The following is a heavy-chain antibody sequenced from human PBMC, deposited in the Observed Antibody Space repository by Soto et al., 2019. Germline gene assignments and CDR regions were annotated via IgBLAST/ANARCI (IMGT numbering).Heavy chain of an antibody. Sequence: EVQVLESGGDLVQPGGSLRLTCSVSGFTFSTSSMNWVRQAPGKALEGVSSISGSGDITYYADSVKGRFTTSRDNSKSTVYLQMNSLRVEDTAVYHCAKGWDTSIADAFDSWGQGTMVTVSS. CDR3: AKGWDTSIADAFDS. CDR2: ISGSGDIT. V-gene: IGHV3-23*01. J-gene: IGHJ3*02. CDR1: GFTFSTSS. D-gene: IGHD1-26*01.